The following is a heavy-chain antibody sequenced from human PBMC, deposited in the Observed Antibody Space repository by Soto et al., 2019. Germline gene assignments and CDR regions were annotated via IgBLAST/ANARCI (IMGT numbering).Heavy chain of an antibody. CDR2: NYYSGSS. CDR3: ARHVPTGTLPLVIAVAGKGYNWFDP. J-gene: IGHJ5*02. D-gene: IGHD6-19*01. V-gene: IGHV4-39*01. CDR1: GGSISSSSYY. Sequence: PSETLSLTCTVSGGSISSSSYYWGWIRQPPGKGLEWIGSNYYSGSSYYNPSLKSRVIISVDTSKNQFSLKLSSVTAADTAVYYCARHVPTGTLPLVIAVAGKGYNWFDPWGQGTLVTVSS.